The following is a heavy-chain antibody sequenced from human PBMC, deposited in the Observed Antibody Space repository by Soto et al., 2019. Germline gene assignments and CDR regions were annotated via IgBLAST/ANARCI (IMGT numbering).Heavy chain of an antibody. D-gene: IGHD3-16*01. J-gene: IGHJ4*02. Sequence: GGSLRLSCAASGFTFSSYAMHWVRQAPGKGLEWVAVISYDGSNKYYADSVKGRFTISRDNSKNTLYLQMNSLRAEDTAVYYCARGGTRYLYYFDYWGQGNLVTVSS. CDR3: ARGGTRYLYYFDY. CDR1: GFTFSSYA. V-gene: IGHV3-30-3*01. CDR2: ISYDGSNK.